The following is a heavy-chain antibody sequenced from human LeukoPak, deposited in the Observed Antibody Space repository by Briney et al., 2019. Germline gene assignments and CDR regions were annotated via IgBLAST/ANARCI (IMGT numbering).Heavy chain of an antibody. CDR1: RFTFTNAW. CDR3: TTNAGTYGVDG. J-gene: IGHJ3*01. Sequence: GGSLRLSCVASRFTFTNAWMSWVRQAPGKGLEWVGRIKSKSDGETTDYAAPVKDRFTLSRDDSKDTLYLQMSSLKAEDTAVYYCTTNAGTYGVDGWGQGTMVTVSS. D-gene: IGHD1-26*01. V-gene: IGHV3-15*01. CDR2: IKSKSDGETT.